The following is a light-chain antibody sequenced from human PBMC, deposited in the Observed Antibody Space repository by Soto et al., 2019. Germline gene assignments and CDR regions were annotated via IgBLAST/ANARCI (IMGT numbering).Light chain of an antibody. J-gene: IGLJ2*01. Sequence: QSALTQPPSASGSPGQSVTISCTGTSSDIGAYNYVSWYRQYPEKAPKLLVYQVTKRPSGVPDRFSGSKSGNTAALTVSGLQAEDEAVYYCSSYAGSLVVFGGGTMVTVL. CDR3: SSYAGSLVV. V-gene: IGLV2-8*01. CDR2: QVT. CDR1: SSDIGAYNY.